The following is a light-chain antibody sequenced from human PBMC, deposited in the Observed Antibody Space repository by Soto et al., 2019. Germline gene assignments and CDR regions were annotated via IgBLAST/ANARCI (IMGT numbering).Light chain of an antibody. V-gene: IGLV1-44*01. J-gene: IGLJ1*01. CDR2: NNN. CDR3: AAWDDSLNGYV. Sequence: QSALTQPPSASGTPGQRVTISCSGGSSNIGTNAVNWYQPLPGTAPKLLIYNNNQRPSGVPDRFSGSKSGTSAPLAISGLQSEDEADYYCAAWDDSLNGYVFGTGTKVTVL. CDR1: SSNIGTNA.